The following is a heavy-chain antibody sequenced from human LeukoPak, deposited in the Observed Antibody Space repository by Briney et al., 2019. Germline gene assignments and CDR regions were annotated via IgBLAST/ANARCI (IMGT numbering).Heavy chain of an antibody. CDR3: ARHKGAGTYYYDSSGYYYFDY. Sequence: SETLSLTCAVYGGSFSGYYWSWIRQPPGKGLEWIGEINHSGSTNYNPSLKSRVTISVDTSKNQFSLKLSPVTAADTAVYYCARHKGAGTYYYDSSGYYYFDYGGQRTLVTVSS. CDR2: INHSGST. J-gene: IGHJ4*02. D-gene: IGHD3-22*01. V-gene: IGHV4-34*01. CDR1: GGSFSGYY.